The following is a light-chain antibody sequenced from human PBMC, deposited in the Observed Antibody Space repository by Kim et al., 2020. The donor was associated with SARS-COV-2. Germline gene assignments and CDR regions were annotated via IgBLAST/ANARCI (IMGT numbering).Light chain of an antibody. Sequence: RVTISCNGRSSNIGAGYDVHWYQQLPGTAPKLLIYGNSNRPSGVPDRFSGSKSGTSASLAITGLQAEDEADYYCQSYDSSLSGWVFGGGTQLTVL. CDR3: QSYDSSLSGWV. V-gene: IGLV1-40*01. CDR2: GNS. CDR1: SSNIGAGYD. J-gene: IGLJ3*02.